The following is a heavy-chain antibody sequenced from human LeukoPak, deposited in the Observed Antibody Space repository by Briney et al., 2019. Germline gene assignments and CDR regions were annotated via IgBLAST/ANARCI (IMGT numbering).Heavy chain of an antibody. CDR3: ARHVLGIWYRSSSDWFDP. CDR2: IYTSGST. D-gene: IGHD6-6*01. CDR1: GGSISSYY. J-gene: IGHJ5*02. Sequence: SETLSLTCTVSGGSISSYYWSWIRQPPGKGLEWIGYIYTSGSTNYNPSLKSRVTISVDTSKNQFSLKLSSVTAADTAVYYCARHVLGIWYRSSSDWFDPWGQGTLVTVSS. V-gene: IGHV4-4*09.